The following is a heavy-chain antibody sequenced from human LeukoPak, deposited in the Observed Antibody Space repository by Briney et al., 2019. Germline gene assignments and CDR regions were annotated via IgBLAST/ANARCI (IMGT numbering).Heavy chain of an antibody. CDR1: GFTFSSYS. CDR2: ISSSSSTI. D-gene: IGHD3-16*01. Sequence: GGSLRLSCAASGFTFSSYSMNWVGQAPGKGLEWVSYISSSSSTIYYADSVKGRFTISRDNAKNSLYLQMNSLRAEDTAVYYCARALYPASNDAFDIWGQGTMVTVSS. V-gene: IGHV3-48*01. CDR3: ARALYPASNDAFDI. J-gene: IGHJ3*02.